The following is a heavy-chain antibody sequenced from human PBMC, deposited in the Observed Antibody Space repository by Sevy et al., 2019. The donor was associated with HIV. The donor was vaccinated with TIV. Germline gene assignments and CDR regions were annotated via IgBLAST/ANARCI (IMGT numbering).Heavy chain of an antibody. CDR1: GFTFSSHV. D-gene: IGHD2-15*01. CDR2: ISGGGGGA. J-gene: IGHJ5*02. CDR3: AKDGNLGS. Sequence: GGSLRLSCAASGFTFSSHVMSWVRQAPGKGLEWVSLISGGGGGAYYEYSVKGRFTVSRDNSKNTMFLQMNSLRADGTAIYYCAKDGNLGSWGQGLLVTISS. V-gene: IGHV3-23*01.